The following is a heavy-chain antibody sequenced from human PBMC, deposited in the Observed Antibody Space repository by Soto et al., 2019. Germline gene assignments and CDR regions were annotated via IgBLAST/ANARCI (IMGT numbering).Heavy chain of an antibody. CDR2: INAGNGNT. D-gene: IGHD3-10*01. Sequence: QVQLVQSGAEEKKPGASVKVSCKAYGYTFTSYAMHWVRQAPGQRLEWMGWINAGNGNTKYSQKFQGRVTITRDTSASTAYMELRSLRSEDTAVYYCARSVLGITIVRGVHYYGMDVWGQGTTDTVSS. J-gene: IGHJ6*02. CDR3: ARSVLGITIVRGVHYYGMDV. V-gene: IGHV1-3*05. CDR1: GYTFTSYA.